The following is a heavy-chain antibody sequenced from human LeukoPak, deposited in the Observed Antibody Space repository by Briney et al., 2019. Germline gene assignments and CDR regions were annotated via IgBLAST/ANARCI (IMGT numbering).Heavy chain of an antibody. Sequence: SETLSLTCTVSGGSISSYYWSWIRQPPGKGLEWIGYIYYSGSTNYNPSLKSRVTISVDTSKNQFSLKLSSVTAADTAVYYCARGRITIFGVVYDNWFDPWGQGTLVTVSS. CDR2: IYYSGST. CDR3: ARGRITIFGVVYDNWFDP. CDR1: GGSISSYY. D-gene: IGHD3-3*01. J-gene: IGHJ5*02. V-gene: IGHV4-59*12.